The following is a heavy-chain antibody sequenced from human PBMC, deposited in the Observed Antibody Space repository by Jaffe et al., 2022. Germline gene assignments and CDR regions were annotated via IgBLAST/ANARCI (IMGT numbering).Heavy chain of an antibody. Sequence: QVQLVESGGGVVQPGRSLRLSCAASGFTFSSYGMHWVRQAPGKGLEWVAVISYDGSNKYYADSVKGRFTISRDNSKNTLYLQMNSLRAEDTAVYYCAKNRAYCTGGVCPGTYYYYYMDVWGKGTTVTVSS. CDR1: GFTFSSYG. V-gene: IGHV3-30*18. CDR2: ISYDGSNK. J-gene: IGHJ6*03. D-gene: IGHD2-8*02. CDR3: AKNRAYCTGGVCPGTYYYYYMDV.